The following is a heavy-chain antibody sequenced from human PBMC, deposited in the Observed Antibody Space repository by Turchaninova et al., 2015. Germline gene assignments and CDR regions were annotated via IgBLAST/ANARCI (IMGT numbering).Heavy chain of an antibody. Sequence: AGSGFTFSAFAMNWVRQAPVKGLEWVSPIMRRGRATQYAESVEGRFTISRDNAKNMLFLQMNSLRVEDTAIFYCAQDFDSSGFYEGGYWGQGALVAVSS. CDR3: AQDFDSSGFYEGGY. D-gene: IGHD3-22*01. V-gene: IGHV3-23*01. CDR1: GFTFSAFA. J-gene: IGHJ4*02. CDR2: IMRRGRAT.